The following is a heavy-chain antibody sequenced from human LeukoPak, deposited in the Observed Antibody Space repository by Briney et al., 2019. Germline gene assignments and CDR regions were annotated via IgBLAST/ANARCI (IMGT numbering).Heavy chain of an antibody. Sequence: GGTLRLSCAASGFTFSTYGVSWVRQAPGEGLEWISTITAGGGSTYYADSVKGRFTISGDSSKNTLYLQMNSLRAEDTAIYYCVGWYFDHWGQGTLVTVSS. CDR3: VGWYFDH. V-gene: IGHV3-23*01. CDR1: GFTFSTYG. J-gene: IGHJ4*02. D-gene: IGHD2-15*01. CDR2: ITAGGGST.